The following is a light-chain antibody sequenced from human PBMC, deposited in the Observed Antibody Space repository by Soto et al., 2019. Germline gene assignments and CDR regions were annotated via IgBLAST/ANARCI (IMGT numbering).Light chain of an antibody. CDR2: DVA. CDR1: GNDVGAYNY. CDR3: CADAVGDTGV. J-gene: IGLJ1*01. Sequence: QSALTQPRSVSGSPGRSVTISFPGTGNDVGAYNYVSWYQQHPGRPPKLTIYDVARWPLGVPDRFSGSKSGNTASLTISGLEDEDEAYCFCCADAVGDTGVFGTGTKLTVL. V-gene: IGLV2-11*01.